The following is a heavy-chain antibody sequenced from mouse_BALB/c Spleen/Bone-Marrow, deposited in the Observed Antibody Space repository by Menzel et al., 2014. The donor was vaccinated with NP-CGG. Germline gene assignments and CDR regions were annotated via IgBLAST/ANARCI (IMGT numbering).Heavy chain of an antibody. D-gene: IGHD2-3*01. CDR2: ISNLAYSI. CDR3: GRDDGYPGGFAY. V-gene: IGHV5-15*02. CDR1: GFTFSDYG. Sequence: DVQLQESGGGLVQPGGSRKLSCAASGFTFSDYGMAWVRQAPGKGPEWVAFISNLAYSIYYADTVTGRFTISRENAKNTLYLEMSSLRSEDTAMYYCGRDDGYPGGFAYWGQGTLVTVSA. J-gene: IGHJ3*01.